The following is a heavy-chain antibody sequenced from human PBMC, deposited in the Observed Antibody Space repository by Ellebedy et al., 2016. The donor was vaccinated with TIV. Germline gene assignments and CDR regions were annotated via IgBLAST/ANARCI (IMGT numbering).Heavy chain of an antibody. CDR2: MNPNSGNT. CDR1: GDTFTDYA. Sequence: ASVKVSCKASGDTFTDYAFSWVRQAPGQGLEWMGWMNPNSGNTGYAQKFQGRVTMTRNTSISTAYMELSSLRSEDTAVYYCAREAATVTTSCMDVWGQGTTVTVSS. D-gene: IGHD4-17*01. J-gene: IGHJ6*02. V-gene: IGHV1-8*02. CDR3: AREAATVTTSCMDV.